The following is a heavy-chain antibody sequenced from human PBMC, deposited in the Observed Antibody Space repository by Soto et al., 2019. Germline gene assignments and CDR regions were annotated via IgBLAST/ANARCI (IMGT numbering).Heavy chain of an antibody. CDR2: ISSSSSYI. D-gene: IGHD6-19*01. CDR3: AGAPYSSGWTGDWFDP. CDR1: GFTFSSYS. Sequence: EVQLVESGGVLVKPGGSLRLSCAASGFTFSSYSMNWVRQAPGKGLEWVSSISSSSSYIYYADSVKGRFTISRDNAKNSLYLQMNSLRAEDTAVYYCAGAPYSSGWTGDWFDPWGQGTLVTVSS. J-gene: IGHJ5*02. V-gene: IGHV3-21*01.